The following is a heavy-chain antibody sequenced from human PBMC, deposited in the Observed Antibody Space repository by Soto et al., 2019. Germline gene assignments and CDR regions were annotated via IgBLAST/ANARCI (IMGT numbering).Heavy chain of an antibody. Sequence: HVQLQESGPGLVKPSEPLSLTCSVSAGSLSRYYWGWVRQSPGEGLQWIAHISYTVDASYNPSLRSRVTLSLDTSKNQMALRLMSVTAADTAVYYCVGSLMSRAMESFDYWGQGTLVTVTS. CDR3: VGSLMSRAMESFDY. V-gene: IGHV4-59*01. J-gene: IGHJ4*02. D-gene: IGHD5-18*01. CDR1: AGSLSRYY. CDR2: ISYTVDA.